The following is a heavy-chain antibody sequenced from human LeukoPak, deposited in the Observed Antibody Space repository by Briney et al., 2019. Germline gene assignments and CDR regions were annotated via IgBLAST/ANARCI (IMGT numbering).Heavy chain of an antibody. CDR1: GFTLSSYA. Sequence: GGSLRLSCAASGFTLSSYAMSWVRQAPGKGLEWVSAISGSGGSTYYADSVKGRFTISRDNSKNTLYLQMNSLRAEDTAVYYCARGLTYYDILTGYYLGNWFDPWGQGTLVTVSS. V-gene: IGHV3-23*01. CDR2: ISGSGGST. CDR3: ARGLTYYDILTGYYLGNWFDP. D-gene: IGHD3-9*01. J-gene: IGHJ5*02.